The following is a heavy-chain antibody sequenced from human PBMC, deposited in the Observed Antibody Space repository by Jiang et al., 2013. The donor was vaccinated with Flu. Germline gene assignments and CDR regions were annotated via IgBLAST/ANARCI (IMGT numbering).Heavy chain of an antibody. CDR3: ARHSDHSRLDY. D-gene: IGHD6-13*01. J-gene: IGHJ4*02. CDR1: GGSISSNSYY. Sequence: LLKPSETLSLTCTVSGGSISSNSYYWGWVRQPPGKGLEWIGSIYYSGSTYYNPSLKSRVTISVDTSKNQFSLKMNSVTAADTAVYYCARHSDHSRLDYWGREPWSPSPQ. V-gene: IGHV4-39*01. CDR2: IYYSGST.